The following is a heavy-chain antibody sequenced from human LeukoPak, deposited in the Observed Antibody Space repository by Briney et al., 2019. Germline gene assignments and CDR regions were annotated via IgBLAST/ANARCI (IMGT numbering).Heavy chain of an antibody. D-gene: IGHD3-9*01. V-gene: IGHV3-48*01. CDR3: ARGRRYFDWLVDYFDF. CDR1: EFTFSSYN. J-gene: IGHJ4*02. Sequence: PGGSLRLSCAASEFTFSSYNMNWVRQAPGKGLEWLSYISATGTTIYYADSVKGRFTISRDNAKNSLYLQVTSLRAEDTALYYCARGRRYFDWLVDYFDFWGQGTLVTVSS. CDR2: ISATGTTI.